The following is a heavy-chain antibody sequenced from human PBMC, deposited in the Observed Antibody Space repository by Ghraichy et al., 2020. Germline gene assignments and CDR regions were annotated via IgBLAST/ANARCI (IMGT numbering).Heavy chain of an antibody. CDR1: GFTFSSCA. CDR3: AKGVALSASFVRGNTFDI. Sequence: GGSLRLSCVASGFTFSSCAMSWVRQAPGKGLEWVSGISGSGGSTYYADSVKGRFTISRDNSKNTLYLQMNSLRAEDTAVYYCAKGVALSASFVRGNTFDIWGQGTMVTVSS. D-gene: IGHD1-26*01. CDR2: ISGSGGST. J-gene: IGHJ3*02. V-gene: IGHV3-23*01.